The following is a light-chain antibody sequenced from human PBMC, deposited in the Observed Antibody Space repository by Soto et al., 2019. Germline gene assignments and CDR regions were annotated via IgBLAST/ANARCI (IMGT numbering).Light chain of an antibody. CDR2: ATN. CDR3: LLYFGGAWV. V-gene: IGLV7-43*01. Sequence: QAVVTQEPSLTVSPGGTVTLTCASSTGAVTGGNFPNWFQQKPGQAPRALVYATNNKYSWTPARFSGSLLGGEDALTLSGVQPEDEADYYCLLYFGGAWVFGGGTKLTVL. J-gene: IGLJ3*02. CDR1: TGAVTGGNF.